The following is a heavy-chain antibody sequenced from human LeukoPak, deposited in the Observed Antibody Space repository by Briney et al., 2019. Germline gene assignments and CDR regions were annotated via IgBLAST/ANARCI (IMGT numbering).Heavy chain of an antibody. CDR2: IIPIFGTA. J-gene: IGHJ4*02. V-gene: IGHV1-69*05. D-gene: IGHD3-10*01. CDR1: GGTFSSYA. CDR3: ARSITMAHLLSLDY. Sequence: SVKVSCKASGGTFSSYAISWVRQAPGQGLEWMGRIIPIFGTANYAQKFQGRVTITTDESTSTAYMELSSLRSEDTAVYYCARSITMAHLLSLDYWGQGTLVTVSS.